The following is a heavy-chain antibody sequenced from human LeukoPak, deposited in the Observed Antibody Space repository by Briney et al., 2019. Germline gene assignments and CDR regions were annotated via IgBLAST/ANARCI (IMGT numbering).Heavy chain of an antibody. CDR3: ARDLGGGNYETLLY. CDR2: IYYSGST. CDR1: GDSISSRAYY. Sequence: SQTLSLTCTVSGDSISSRAYYWSWTRQHPGKGLEWIGYIYYSGSTYYNPSLRSRITISVDTSKNQFSLKLSSVTAADTAVYYCARDLGGGNYETLLYWGQGTLVTVSS. V-gene: IGHV4-31*03. J-gene: IGHJ4*02. D-gene: IGHD4-23*01.